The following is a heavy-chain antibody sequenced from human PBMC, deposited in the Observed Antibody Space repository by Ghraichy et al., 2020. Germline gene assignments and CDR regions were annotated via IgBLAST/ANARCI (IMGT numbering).Heavy chain of an antibody. Sequence: SETLSLTCTVSGASVSSGSYYWSWIRQPPGKGLEWIGYVFSTGSTHSNPSLKSRVTISVDTSKNQFSLKLTSVSTADTAVYYCASPHSGSPWYYFDLWGRGTLVTVSS. J-gene: IGHJ2*01. CDR1: GASVSSGSYY. CDR3: ASPHSGSPWYYFDL. V-gene: IGHV4-61*01. CDR2: VFSTGST. D-gene: IGHD1-26*01.